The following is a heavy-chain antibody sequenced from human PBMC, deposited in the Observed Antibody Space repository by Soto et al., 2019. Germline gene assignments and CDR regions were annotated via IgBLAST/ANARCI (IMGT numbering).Heavy chain of an antibody. Sequence: KVSCKASGGTFYTYTFSWVRQAPGQGLEWMGSITPIYPTTNYAEKFQGRLTVTADGSTNTAYMELNSLTSEDTAVYYCARIPRYSFPTSDDLDSWGQGTLVTVSS. J-gene: IGHJ4*02. CDR2: ITPIYPTT. V-gene: IGHV1-69*15. D-gene: IGHD5-18*01. CDR3: ARIPRYSFPTSDDLDS. CDR1: GGTFYTYT.